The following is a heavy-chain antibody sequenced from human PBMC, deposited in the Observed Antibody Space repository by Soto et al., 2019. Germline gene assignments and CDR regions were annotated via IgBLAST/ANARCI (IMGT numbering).Heavy chain of an antibody. CDR3: ARTPTRGASAWLDP. V-gene: IGHV4-34*01. CDR1: GGSFSDYY. Sequence: QVQLQQWGSGLLKPSETLSLTCASYGGSFSDYYWHWIRQSPGKGLEWIGEIHLSGRVNFTPSLKSRTSLSMDTSRNQFFLTLRSVTAADTAVYFCARTPTRGASAWLDPWGRGHLVTVSS. D-gene: IGHD1-26*01. CDR2: IHLSGRV. J-gene: IGHJ5*02.